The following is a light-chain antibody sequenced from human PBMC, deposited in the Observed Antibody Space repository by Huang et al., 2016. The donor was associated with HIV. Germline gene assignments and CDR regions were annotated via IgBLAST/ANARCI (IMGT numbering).Light chain of an antibody. CDR2: EAS. V-gene: IGKV3-11*01. Sequence: EIVLTQSPATLSLSPGERATLSCRASQSVSSYLAWDQQKPGQAPRLLIYEASNRATGIPARFSGSGSGTDFTLTISSLEPEDFAVYYCQQRSNWPRPITFGQGTRLEIK. J-gene: IGKJ5*01. CDR1: QSVSSY. CDR3: QQRSNWPRPIT.